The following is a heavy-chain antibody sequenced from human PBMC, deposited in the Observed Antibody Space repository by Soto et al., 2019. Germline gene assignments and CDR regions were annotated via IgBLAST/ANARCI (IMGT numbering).Heavy chain of an antibody. D-gene: IGHD4-17*01. Sequence: SETLSLTCTVSGGSISSSSIYWGWIRQPPRKRLEWIGSIYYSGSTYYNPSLKSRVTISVDTSKNQFSLKLSFVTAAETAVYYCARSMTTVVTLDYWGQGTQVT. CDR2: IYYSGST. CDR3: ARSMTTVVTLDY. V-gene: IGHV4-39*01. J-gene: IGHJ4*02. CDR1: GGSISSSSIY.